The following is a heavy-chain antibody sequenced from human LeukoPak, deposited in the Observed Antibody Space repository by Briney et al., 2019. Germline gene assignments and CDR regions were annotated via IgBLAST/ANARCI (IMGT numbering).Heavy chain of an antibody. CDR1: GFTFSNYG. J-gene: IGHJ4*02. D-gene: IGHD3-10*01. V-gene: IGHV3-30*18. CDR2: ISYDGSNK. CDR3: AKDYYGDTLLEY. Sequence: GRSLRLSCAASGFTFSNYGMHWVRQAPGKGLEWVAVISYDGSNKYYADSVKGRFTISRDNTKNTVYLQMNSLRAEDTAVYYCAKDYYGDTLLEYWGQGTLVTVSS.